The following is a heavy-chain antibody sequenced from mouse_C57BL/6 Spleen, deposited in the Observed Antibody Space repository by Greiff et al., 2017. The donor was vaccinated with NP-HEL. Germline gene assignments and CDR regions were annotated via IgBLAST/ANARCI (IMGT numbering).Heavy chain of an antibody. V-gene: IGHV3-6*01. D-gene: IGHD2-4*01. CDR1: GYSITSGYY. J-gene: IGHJ2*01. CDR3: AREDDYDAGFDY. Sequence: EVQLQESGPGLVKPSQSLSLTCSVTGYSITSGYYWNWIRQFPGNKLEWMGYISYDGSNNYNPSLKNRISITRDTSKNQFFLKLNSVTTEDTATYYCAREDDYDAGFDYWGQGTTLTVSS. CDR2: ISYDGSN.